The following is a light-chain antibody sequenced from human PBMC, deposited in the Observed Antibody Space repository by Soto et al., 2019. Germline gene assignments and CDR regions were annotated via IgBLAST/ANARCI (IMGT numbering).Light chain of an antibody. J-gene: IGKJ5*01. Sequence: DIQMTQSPSSLSASVGDRVTITCRASQSISSYLNWYQQKPGKAPKLLIYAASSLQSGVPSRFCGSGSGTDFTLTISSLLPEDFATYYCQQTYSTPPTFGQGTLLEIK. CDR2: AAS. CDR3: QQTYSTPPT. V-gene: IGKV1-39*01. CDR1: QSISSY.